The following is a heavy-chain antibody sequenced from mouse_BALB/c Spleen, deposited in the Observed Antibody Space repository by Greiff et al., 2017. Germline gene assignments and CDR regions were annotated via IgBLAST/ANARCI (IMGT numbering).Heavy chain of an antibody. D-gene: IGHD2-2*01. CDR3: VRDGGLRRDYAMDY. V-gene: IGHV10-3*03. CDR1: GFTFNTYA. J-gene: IGHJ4*01. Sequence: EVKLVESGGGLVQPKGSLKLSCAASGFTFNTYAMHWVCQAPGKGLEWVARIRSKSNNYATYYADSVKDRFTISRDDSQSMLYLQMNNLKTEDTAMYYCVRDGGLRRDYAMDYWGQGTSVTVSS. CDR2: IRSKSNNYAT.